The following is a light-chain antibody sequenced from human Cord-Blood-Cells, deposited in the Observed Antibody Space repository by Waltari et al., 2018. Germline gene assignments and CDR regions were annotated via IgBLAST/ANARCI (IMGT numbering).Light chain of an antibody. CDR3: SSYTSSSTV. CDR1: SSDVGGYNY. V-gene: IGLV2-14*01. J-gene: IGLJ2*01. CDR2: DVS. Sequence: QSALTQPASVSGSPEQSITISCPGTSSDVGGYNYVSWYQQHPGKAPKLMIYDVSNRPSGVSNRFSGSKSGNTASLTISGLQAEDEADYYCSSYTSSSTVFGGGTKLTVL.